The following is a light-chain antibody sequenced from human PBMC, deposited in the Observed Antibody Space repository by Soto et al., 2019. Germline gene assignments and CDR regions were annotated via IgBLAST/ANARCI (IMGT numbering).Light chain of an antibody. V-gene: IGKV3-20*01. CDR3: QQYDSSPLT. Sequence: EIVLTQSPGTLSLSPGERATLSCRASQSVSSSYLAWYQQKPGQAPRLLIYGASSRATGIPDRFSGSGSGTHFTLTISRPEPEDFAVYYCQQYDSSPLTFGGGTKVEIK. CDR2: GAS. J-gene: IGKJ4*01. CDR1: QSVSSSY.